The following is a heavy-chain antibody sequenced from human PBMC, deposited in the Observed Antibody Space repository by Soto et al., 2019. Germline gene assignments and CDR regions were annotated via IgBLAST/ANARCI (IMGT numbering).Heavy chain of an antibody. D-gene: IGHD5-12*01. CDR2: ISGSGGST. V-gene: IGHV3-23*01. J-gene: IGHJ6*02. CDR1: GFTFSSYA. Sequence: GGSLRLSCAASGFTFSSYAVSWVRQAPGKGLEWVSAISGSGGSTYYADSVKGRFTISRDNSKNTLYLQMNSLRAEDTAVYYCAKDVRASGSYYYYYGMDVWGQGTTVTVSS. CDR3: AKDVRASGSYYYYYGMDV.